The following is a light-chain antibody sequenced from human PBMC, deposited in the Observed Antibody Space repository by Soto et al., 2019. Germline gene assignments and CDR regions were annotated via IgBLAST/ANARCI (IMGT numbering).Light chain of an antibody. V-gene: IGLV2-14*03. CDR2: DVS. CDR1: SGDIGGYNY. CDR3: LSYTTSSTYV. J-gene: IGLJ1*01. Sequence: QSVLTQPASVSGSPGQSIAISCTGTSGDIGGYNYVSWYRQHPGRAPKLMIYDVSNRPSGVSTRFSGSKSDNTASLTISGLQPEDEGDYYCLSYTTSSTYVFGTGTKVTVL.